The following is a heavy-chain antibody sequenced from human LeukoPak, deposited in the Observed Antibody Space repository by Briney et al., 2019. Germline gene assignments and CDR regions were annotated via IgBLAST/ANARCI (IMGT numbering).Heavy chain of an antibody. D-gene: IGHD6-19*01. V-gene: IGHV3-30*07. CDR1: GFTFSSYA. CDR2: ISYDGSNK. J-gene: IGHJ4*02. Sequence: GRSLRLSCAASGFTFSSYAMHWVRQAPGKGLEWVAVISYDGSNKYYADSVKGRFTISRDNSKNTLYLQMNSLRAEDTAVYYCAKIDSIAVAGEGDYWGQGTLVTVSS. CDR3: AKIDSIAVAGEGDY.